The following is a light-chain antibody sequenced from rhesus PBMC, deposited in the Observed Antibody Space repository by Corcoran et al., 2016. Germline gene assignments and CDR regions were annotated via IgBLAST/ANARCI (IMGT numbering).Light chain of an antibody. CDR2: AAS. CDR3: RQHDIYPLT. J-gene: IGKJ4*01. V-gene: IGKV1-25*01. CDR1: QGISSY. Sequence: DIQMTQSPSSLSASVGDRVTITCRASQGISSYLAWYQQKPGKAPKFLIYAASTLQSGVPSRFRGSGSRTDFTLTISSLRPEDFTTYYCRQHDIYPLTFGGVTKVGLK.